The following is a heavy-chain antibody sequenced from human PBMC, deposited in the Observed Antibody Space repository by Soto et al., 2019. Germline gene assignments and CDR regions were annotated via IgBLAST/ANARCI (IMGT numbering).Heavy chain of an antibody. CDR1: GCSISSGGYY. J-gene: IGHJ5*02. Sequence: QVQLQESGPGLVKPSQTQSLTCTVSGCSISSGGYYWSWIRKNPGQGLEWIGSIYYSGSTYYNSSLKRRVTISVDTSKNQFSLKLSSVTAADTAVYYCARDRGGGFWLDPWGQGNLVTVSS. CDR3: ARDRGGGFWLDP. V-gene: IGHV4-31*03. CDR2: IYYSGST.